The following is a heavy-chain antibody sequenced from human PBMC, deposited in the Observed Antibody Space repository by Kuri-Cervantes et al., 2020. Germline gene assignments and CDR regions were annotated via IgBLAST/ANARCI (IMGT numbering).Heavy chain of an antibody. CDR1: GYTFTSYD. J-gene: IGHJ6*03. D-gene: IGHD2-2*01. CDR3: ARDAVDQLSPPHYYMDV. CDR2: ISVYNGNT. V-gene: IGHV1-18*01. Sequence: ASVKVSCKASGYTFTSYDINWVRQAPGQGLEWMGWISVYNGNTNYAQKLQGRVTMTTDTSTSTAYMELRSLRSDDTAGYYCARDAVDQLSPPHYYMDVWGKGTTVTVSS.